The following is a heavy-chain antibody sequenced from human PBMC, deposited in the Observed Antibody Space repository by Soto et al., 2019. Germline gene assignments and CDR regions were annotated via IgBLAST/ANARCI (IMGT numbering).Heavy chain of an antibody. Sequence: SVKVSCKASGGTFSSYAISWVRQAPGQGLEWMGGIIPIFGTANYAQKFQGRVTITADESTSTAYLELTSLKPDDTAVYYCAREVVEGSSLWFDPWGQGTLVTVSS. J-gene: IGHJ5*02. CDR3: AREVVEGSSLWFDP. D-gene: IGHD2-15*01. CDR2: IIPIFGTA. CDR1: GGTFSSYA. V-gene: IGHV1-69*13.